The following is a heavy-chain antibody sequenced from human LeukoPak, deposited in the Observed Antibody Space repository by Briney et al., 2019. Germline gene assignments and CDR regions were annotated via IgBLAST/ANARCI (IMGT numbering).Heavy chain of an antibody. CDR3: ARGVVVVVAATHWFDP. CDR2: IYYSGST. CDR1: GVSSSSYY. J-gene: IGHJ5*02. V-gene: IGHV4-59*01. D-gene: IGHD2-15*01. Sequence: SETLSLTCSVSGVSSSSYYWSWIRQPPGKGLEWIGYIYYSGSTNYNPSLKSRVTISVDTSKNQFSLKLSSVTAADTAVYYCARGVVVVVAATHWFDPWGQGTLVTVSS.